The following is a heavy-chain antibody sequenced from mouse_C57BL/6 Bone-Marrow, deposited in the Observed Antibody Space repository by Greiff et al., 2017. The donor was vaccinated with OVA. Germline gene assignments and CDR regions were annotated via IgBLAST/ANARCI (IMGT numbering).Heavy chain of an antibody. CDR2: ISSGGSYT. Sequence: EVKLVESGGDLVKPGGSLKLSCAASGFTFSSYGMSWVRQTPDKRLEWVATISSGGSYTYYPDSVKGRVTISRDNAKNTLYLQMSSLKSEDTAMYYCASRSPYYGSSPHWYFDVWGTGTTVTVSS. J-gene: IGHJ1*03. CDR1: GFTFSSYG. CDR3: ASRSPYYGSSPHWYFDV. V-gene: IGHV5-6*02. D-gene: IGHD1-1*01.